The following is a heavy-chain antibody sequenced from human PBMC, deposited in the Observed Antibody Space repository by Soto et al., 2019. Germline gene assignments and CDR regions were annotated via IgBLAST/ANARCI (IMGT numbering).Heavy chain of an antibody. Sequence: GGSLRLSFSASGFTFTSYWIHRVRQNAGKGMVRVSRINTDGFSASYGETVKGRFTNSIDHAKNTISQKINSQRAEDTAVYYCARGRYYYYGMDVWGQGT. CDR1: GFTFTSYW. CDR2: INTDGFSA. V-gene: IGHV3-74*01. CDR3: ARGRYYYYGMDV. J-gene: IGHJ6*02.